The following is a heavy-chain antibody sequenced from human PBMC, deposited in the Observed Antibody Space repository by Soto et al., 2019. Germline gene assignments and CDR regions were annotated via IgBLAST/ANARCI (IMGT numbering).Heavy chain of an antibody. Sequence: QVQLQESGPGLVKPSETLSLTCTVSGGSVSSGSYYWSWIRQPPGKGLEWIGYIYYSGSTNYNPSLKRRVTISVDTSKNQFSLKLSSVTAADTAVYYCAREGGDGYNWPRHWYVDLWGRGTLVTVSS. CDR1: GGSVSSGSYY. CDR3: AREGGDGYNWPRHWYVDL. D-gene: IGHD5-12*01. CDR2: IYYSGST. V-gene: IGHV4-61*01. J-gene: IGHJ2*01.